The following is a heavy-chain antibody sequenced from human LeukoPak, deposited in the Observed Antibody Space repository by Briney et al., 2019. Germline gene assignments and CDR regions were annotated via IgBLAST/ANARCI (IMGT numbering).Heavy chain of an antibody. V-gene: IGHV3-30-3*01. CDR3: AKVLRGTYYYFDY. J-gene: IGHJ4*02. CDR1: GFTFSSYA. D-gene: IGHD1-26*01. Sequence: GGSLGLSCAASGFTFSSYAMHWVRQAPGKGLEWVAVISYDGSNKYYVDSVKGRFTISRDNSKHTLDLQMNSLRAEDTAKYFLAKVLRGTYYYFDYWGLGTLVTVSS. CDR2: ISYDGSNK.